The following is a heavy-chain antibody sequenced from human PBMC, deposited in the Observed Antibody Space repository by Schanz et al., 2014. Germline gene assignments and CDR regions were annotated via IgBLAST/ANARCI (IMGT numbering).Heavy chain of an antibody. D-gene: IGHD4-17*01. CDR1: GGTFSSDT. CDR3: ARGYGDSPTDF. V-gene: IGHV1-69*02. J-gene: IGHJ4*02. CDR2: IIPILGIA. Sequence: QVQLVQSGAEVKKPGPSVKVSCKTSGGTFSSDTFSWVRQAPGQGLEWMGRIIPILGIANYAQKFQGRVTITADRSTSTAYMELSSLRSEDTAVYYCARGYGDSPTDFWGQGTLVTVSS.